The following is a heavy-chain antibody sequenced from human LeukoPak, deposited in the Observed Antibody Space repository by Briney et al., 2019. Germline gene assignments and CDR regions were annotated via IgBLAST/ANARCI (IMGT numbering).Heavy chain of an antibody. D-gene: IGHD3-10*01. CDR3: ARDGATMVRGGFDY. V-gene: IGHV3-21*01. Sequence: GGSLRLSCAASGFTFSSYSMNWVRQAPGKGLEWVSSISSSSSYIYYADSVKPRFTISRDNAKNSLYLQMNSLRAEDTAVYYCARDGATMVRGGFDYWGQGTLVTVSS. CDR1: GFTFSSYS. CDR2: ISSSSSYI. J-gene: IGHJ4*02.